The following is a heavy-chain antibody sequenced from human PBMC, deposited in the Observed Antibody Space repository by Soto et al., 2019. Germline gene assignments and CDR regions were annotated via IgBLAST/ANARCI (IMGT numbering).Heavy chain of an antibody. CDR3: ARDPYGLTPGVPNWFDA. D-gene: IGHD2-2*01. Sequence: GGSLRLSCAASGLTVSSNYMSWVRQAPGKGLEWASVIYSDGSTYYADSVKGRFTISRDNLKNTVYLQMNSLRAEDTAVYYCARDPYGLTPGVPNWFDAWGQGTQVTVSS. J-gene: IGHJ5*02. CDR2: IYSDGST. V-gene: IGHV3-66*01. CDR1: GLTVSSNY.